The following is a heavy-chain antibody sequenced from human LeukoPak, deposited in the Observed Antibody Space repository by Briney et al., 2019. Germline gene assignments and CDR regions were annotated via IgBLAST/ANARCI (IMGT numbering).Heavy chain of an antibody. CDR2: IYYSGST. CDR1: GGSISSYY. D-gene: IGHD6-19*01. CDR3: AGGGQWLAFDY. J-gene: IGHJ4*02. Sequence: SETLSLTCSVSGGSISSYYWSWIRQPPGKGLEWIGYIYYSGSTNYNPSLKSRVTMSVDTSKHQSSLNRSSVTAADTAVYHCAGGGQWLAFDYWGQGTLVTVSS. V-gene: IGHV4-59*01.